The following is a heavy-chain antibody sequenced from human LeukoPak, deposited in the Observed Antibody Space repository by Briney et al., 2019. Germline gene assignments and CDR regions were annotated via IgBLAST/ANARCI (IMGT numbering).Heavy chain of an antibody. J-gene: IGHJ4*02. V-gene: IGHV3-30*02. Sequence: GGSLRLSCAASGFTFSSYAMHWVRQAPGKGLEWVAFIRYDGSNKYYADSVRGRFTISRDNSKNTLYLQMNSLRAEDTAVYYCAKDMGITMVRGVIPYYFDYWGQGTLVTVSS. CDR2: IRYDGSNK. D-gene: IGHD3-10*01. CDR1: GFTFSSYA. CDR3: AKDMGITMVRGVIPYYFDY.